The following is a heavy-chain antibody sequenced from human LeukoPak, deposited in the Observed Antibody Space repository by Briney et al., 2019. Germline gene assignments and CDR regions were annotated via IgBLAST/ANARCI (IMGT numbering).Heavy chain of an antibody. Sequence: SETLSLTCTVSGGSISSGGYYRSWIRQPPGKGLEWIGYIYHSGSTYYNPSLKSRVTISVDRSKNQFSLKLSSVTAADTAVYYCARDTLLSNYYDSSGYYLGWGQGTLVTVSS. CDR1: GGSISSGGYY. CDR2: IYHSGST. D-gene: IGHD3-22*01. CDR3: ARDTLLSNYYDSSGYYLG. J-gene: IGHJ4*02. V-gene: IGHV4-30-2*01.